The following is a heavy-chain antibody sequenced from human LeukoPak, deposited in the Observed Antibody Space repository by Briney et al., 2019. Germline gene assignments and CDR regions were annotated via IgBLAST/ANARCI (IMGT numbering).Heavy chain of an antibody. D-gene: IGHD4-11*01. CDR3: ARDTVTTGYYYYGMDV. Sequence: SQTLSLTCTVSGGSISSGGYYWSWIRQHPGKGLEWIGYIYYSGSTYYNPSLKSRVTISVDTSKNQFFLKLSSVTAADTAVYYCARDTVTTGYYYYGMDVWGQGTTVTVSS. V-gene: IGHV4-31*03. CDR1: GGSISSGGYY. J-gene: IGHJ6*02. CDR2: IYYSGST.